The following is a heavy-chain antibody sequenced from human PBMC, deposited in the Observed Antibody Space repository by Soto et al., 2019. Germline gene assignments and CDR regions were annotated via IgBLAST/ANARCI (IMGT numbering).Heavy chain of an antibody. D-gene: IGHD3-10*01. Sequence: GGSLRLSCAASGFTFSSYAMSWVRQAPGKGLEWVSAISGSGGSTYYADSVKGRFTISRDNSKNTLYLQMNSLRAEDTAVYYCAKASEPGDYYYYGMDVWGQGTTVTVSS. CDR3: AKASEPGDYYYYGMDV. CDR2: ISGSGGST. V-gene: IGHV3-23*01. CDR1: GFTFSSYA. J-gene: IGHJ6*02.